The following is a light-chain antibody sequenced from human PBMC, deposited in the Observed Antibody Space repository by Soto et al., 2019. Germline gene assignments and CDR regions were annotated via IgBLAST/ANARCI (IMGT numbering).Light chain of an antibody. CDR3: AAWDDSLNAVV. J-gene: IGLJ2*01. CDR2: TNN. V-gene: IGLV1-44*01. CDR1: SSNIGSNP. Sequence: QSVLTQSPSASGTPGQTVTISCSGSSSNIGSNPVDWYKQLPGTAPKVLIYTNNQRPSGVPHLFSGSKSGTSASLAISGLQTADEAEYYGAAWDDSLNAVVFGGGTKLTVL.